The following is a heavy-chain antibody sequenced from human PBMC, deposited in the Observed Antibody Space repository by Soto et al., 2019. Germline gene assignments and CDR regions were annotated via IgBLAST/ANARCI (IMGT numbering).Heavy chain of an antibody. Sequence: SETLSLTCTFSNGSIISHYWSWIRQPPGKRLEWIGYIFPRVTTNYNPSLESRVTISVDMSQNQFSLSLTSVTAADTAVYYCARMHPDIIIFDFWGRGTLVTVSS. D-gene: IGHD2-15*01. V-gene: IGHV4-59*11. J-gene: IGHJ4*02. CDR2: IFPRVTT. CDR1: NGSIISHY. CDR3: ARMHPDIIIFDF.